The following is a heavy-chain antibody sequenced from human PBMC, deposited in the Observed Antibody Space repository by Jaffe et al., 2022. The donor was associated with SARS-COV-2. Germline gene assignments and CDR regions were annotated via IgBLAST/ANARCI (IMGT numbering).Heavy chain of an antibody. CDR3: AHILRWPEFDWYFDL. Sequence: QITLKESGPTLVKPTQTLTLTCTFSGFSLSTSGVGVGWIRQPPGKALEWLALIYWNDDKRYSPSLKSRLTITKDTSKNQVVLTMTNMDPVDTATYYCAHILRWPEFDWYFDLWGRGTLVTVSS. CDR1: GFSLSTSGVG. D-gene: IGHD4-17*01. J-gene: IGHJ2*01. V-gene: IGHV2-5*01. CDR2: IYWNDDK.